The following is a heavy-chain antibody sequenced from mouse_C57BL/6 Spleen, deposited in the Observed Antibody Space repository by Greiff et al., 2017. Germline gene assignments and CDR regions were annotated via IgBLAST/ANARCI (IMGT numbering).Heavy chain of an antibody. J-gene: IGHJ3*01. V-gene: IGHV1-7*01. D-gene: IGHD3-2*02. CDR3: ARLTDSSGTWFAY. CDR1: GYTFTSYW. CDR2: INPSSGDT. Sequence: VQLQQSGAELAKPGASVKLSCKASGYTFTSYWMHWVKQRPGQGLEWIGYINPSSGDTKYNKKFKDKATLTADKSSRPAYMQLIILTYDDSAVYYCARLTDSSGTWFAYWGQVTLVTVSA.